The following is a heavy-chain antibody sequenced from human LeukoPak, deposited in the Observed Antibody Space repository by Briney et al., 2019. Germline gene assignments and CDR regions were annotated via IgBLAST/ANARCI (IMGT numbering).Heavy chain of an antibody. Sequence: PGGSLRLSCTASGFTFGDYAMGWFRQAPGKGLEWVGFIRSKAYGGTTEYAASVKGRFTISRDDSKSIAYLQMNSLKTEDTAVYYCTRDDSGWYYFDYWGQGTLVTVSS. CDR1: GFTFGDYA. J-gene: IGHJ4*02. CDR3: TRDDSGWYYFDY. CDR2: IRSKAYGGTT. V-gene: IGHV3-49*03. D-gene: IGHD6-19*01.